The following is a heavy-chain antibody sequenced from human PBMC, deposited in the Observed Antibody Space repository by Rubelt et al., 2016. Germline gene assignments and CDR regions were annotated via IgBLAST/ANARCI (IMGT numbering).Heavy chain of an antibody. CDR1: GYTFTSYG. Sequence: QVQLVQSGAEVKKPGASVKVSCKASGYTFTSYGISWVRQAPGQGLEWMGWISAYNGNTNYAQKLQGRVTMTTDTSTSTAYMERRSLGSDDAAVYYCAVVRTFKTKEYYYYYGMDVWGQGTTVTVSS. CDR2: ISAYNGNT. CDR3: AVVRTFKTKEYYYYYGMDV. J-gene: IGHJ6*02. D-gene: IGHD1-14*01. V-gene: IGHV1-18*01.